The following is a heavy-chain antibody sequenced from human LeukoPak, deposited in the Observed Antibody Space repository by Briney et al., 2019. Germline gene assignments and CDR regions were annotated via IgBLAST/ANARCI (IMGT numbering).Heavy chain of an antibody. CDR2: IYPGDFDT. Sequence: GESLNISCQGSGYSFTSYWIGWVRQMPGKGLEWMGIIYPGDFDTRYSASFQGQVFISADKSISTAYLQWSSLKASDTATYYCARRTGNYYYYMDVWGKGTTVTVSS. CDR3: ARRTGNYYYYMDV. CDR1: GYSFTSYW. D-gene: IGHD4-17*01. J-gene: IGHJ6*03. V-gene: IGHV5-51*01.